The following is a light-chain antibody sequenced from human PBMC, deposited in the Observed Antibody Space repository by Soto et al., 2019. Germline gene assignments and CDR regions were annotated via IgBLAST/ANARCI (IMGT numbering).Light chain of an antibody. CDR2: EVV. J-gene: IGLJ1*01. CDR3: KSYAGSNTYV. Sequence: QSVLTQPPSASGSPGQSVTISCTGTKSDIGVYDFVSWYQHHPGKAPRLIIYEVVQRPSGVPDRFSGSKSGNTASLTVSGLQAADEADYFCKSYAGSNTYVFGSG. V-gene: IGLV2-8*01. CDR1: KSDIGVYDF.